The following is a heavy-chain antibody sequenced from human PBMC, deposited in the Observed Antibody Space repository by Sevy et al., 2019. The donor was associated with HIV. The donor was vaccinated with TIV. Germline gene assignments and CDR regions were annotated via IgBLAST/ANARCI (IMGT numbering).Heavy chain of an antibody. Sequence: ASVKVSCKASGYTFTSYDINWVRQATGQGLEWMGWMNPNSGNTGYAQKFQGRVTMTRNTSISTAYMELSSLRSEDTAVYYCARGSITIFGVVIRIWNGAFDIWGQGTIVTVSS. V-gene: IGHV1-8*01. D-gene: IGHD3-3*01. CDR1: GYTFTSYD. J-gene: IGHJ3*02. CDR3: ARGSITIFGVVIRIWNGAFDI. CDR2: MNPNSGNT.